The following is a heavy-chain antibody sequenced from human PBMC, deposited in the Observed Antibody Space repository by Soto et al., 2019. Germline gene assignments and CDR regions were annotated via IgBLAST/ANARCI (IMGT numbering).Heavy chain of an antibody. J-gene: IGHJ4*02. CDR1: GFTFSSYG. CDR3: AKAPRGGSSSGYFDS. CDR2: ISYDGSNK. D-gene: IGHD6-6*01. Sequence: GGSLRLSCAASGFTFSSYGMHWVRQAPGKGLEWVAVISYDGSNKYYADSVKGRFTISRDNSKNTLYLQMNSLRAEDTAVYYCAKAPRGGSSSGYFDSWGQGTLVTVSS. V-gene: IGHV3-30*18.